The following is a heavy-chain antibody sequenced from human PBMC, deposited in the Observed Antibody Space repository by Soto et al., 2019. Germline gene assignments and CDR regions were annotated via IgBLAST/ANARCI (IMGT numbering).Heavy chain of an antibody. J-gene: IGHJ4*02. D-gene: IGHD4-17*01. Sequence: EVQLLESGGALVQPGESLRLSCAASGFTFSFCAMSWVPQAPGKGLEWVSSMRGSNGDTSYADSVQGRFTISRDNSKNTPYLQMNSLRVADTASYYFVKGHSASDYDVAYWGQGDLVTVSS. CDR1: GFTFSFCA. CDR3: VKGHSASDYDVAY. CDR2: MRGSNGDT. V-gene: IGHV3-23*01.